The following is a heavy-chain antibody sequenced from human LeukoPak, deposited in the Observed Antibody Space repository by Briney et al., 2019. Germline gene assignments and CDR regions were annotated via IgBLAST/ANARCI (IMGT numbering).Heavy chain of an antibody. CDR2: IYYSGST. Sequence: SETLSLTCTVSGGSITSYYWSWIRQPPGKGLEWIGYIYYSGSTNYNPSLKSRVTISVDTSKNQFSLKLSSVTAADTAVYYCAELGITMIGGVWGKGTTVTISS. J-gene: IGHJ6*04. V-gene: IGHV4-59*01. D-gene: IGHD3-10*02. CDR3: AELGITMIGGV. CDR1: GGSITSYY.